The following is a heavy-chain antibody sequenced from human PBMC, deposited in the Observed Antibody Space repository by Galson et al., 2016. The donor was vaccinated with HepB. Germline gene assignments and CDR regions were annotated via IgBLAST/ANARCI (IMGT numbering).Heavy chain of an antibody. CDR3: AKDRPAYSGSYWGYFDY. CDR2: ISYDETYK. CDR1: GFTFSNFG. V-gene: IGHV3-30*18. J-gene: IGHJ4*01. Sequence: SLRLSCAASGFTFSNFGMHWVRQAPGKGLEWVAVISYDETYKYYADSVKGRFTISRDNSKNTLYLQMNSLGPEDTAVYYYAKDRPAYSGSYWGYFDYWGQGTLVTVSS. D-gene: IGHD1-26*01.